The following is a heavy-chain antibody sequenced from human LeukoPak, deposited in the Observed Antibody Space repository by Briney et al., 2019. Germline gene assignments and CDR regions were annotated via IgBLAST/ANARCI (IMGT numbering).Heavy chain of an antibody. CDR3: ARDYGNYYGSGSPQNWFDP. CDR2: IYYSGST. J-gene: IGHJ5*02. V-gene: IGHV4-59*01. Sequence: TSETLSLTCTVSGGSISSYYWSWIRQPPGKGLEWIGYIYYSGSTNYNPSLKSRVTISVDTSKNQFSLKLSSVTAADTAVYYCARDYGNYYGSGSPQNWFDPWGQGTLVTVSS. CDR1: GGSISSYY. D-gene: IGHD3-10*01.